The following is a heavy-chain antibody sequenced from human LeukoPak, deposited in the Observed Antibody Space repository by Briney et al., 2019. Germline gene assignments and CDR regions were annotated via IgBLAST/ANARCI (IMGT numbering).Heavy chain of an antibody. CDR2: IYHSGST. CDR1: GYSISSGYY. J-gene: IGHJ6*03. Sequence: PSETLSLTCTVSGYSISSGYYWGWIRQPPGKGLEWIGSIYHSGSTYYNPSLKSRVTISEDTSKNLFSLKLSSVTAADTAVYYCARASITMVSYYMDVWGKGTTVTVSS. D-gene: IGHD3-10*01. V-gene: IGHV4-38-2*02. CDR3: ARASITMVSYYMDV.